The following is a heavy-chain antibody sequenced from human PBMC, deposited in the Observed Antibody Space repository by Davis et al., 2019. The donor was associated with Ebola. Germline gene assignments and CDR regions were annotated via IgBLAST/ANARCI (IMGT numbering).Heavy chain of an antibody. Sequence: GSLRLSCAASGFSVSSNYMSWVRQAPGKGLEWVSFILSSGRIDYADSVKGRFTISRDNFKNTLYLQMNSLRAEDTAVYYCATYNFWSGYFDSWGQGTLVTVSS. CDR2: ILSSGRI. CDR1: GFSVSSNY. J-gene: IGHJ4*02. V-gene: IGHV3-66*01. CDR3: ATYNFWSGYFDS. D-gene: IGHD3-3*01.